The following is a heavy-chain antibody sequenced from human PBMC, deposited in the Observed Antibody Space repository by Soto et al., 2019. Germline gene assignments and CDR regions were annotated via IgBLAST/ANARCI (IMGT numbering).Heavy chain of an antibody. CDR1: GFTFGDFW. CDR2: IKEDGSEK. J-gene: IGHJ6*02. CDR3: GRDLGRTAAGYYYYDAMDV. V-gene: IGHV3-7*01. Sequence: EVQLVESGGGLVQPGGSLTLSCAASGFTFGDFWMNWVRQAPGKGLEWVANIKEDGSEKYFLDSVKGRFTISRDNAKNSLYLQINSLRAEDTGVYYCGRDLGRTAAGYYYYDAMDVWGQGTTVTVSS. D-gene: IGHD2-2*01.